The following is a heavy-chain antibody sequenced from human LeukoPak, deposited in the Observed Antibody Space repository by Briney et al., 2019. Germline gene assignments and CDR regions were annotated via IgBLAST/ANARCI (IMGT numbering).Heavy chain of an antibody. CDR1: GFTFSSYS. D-gene: IGHD3-10*01. J-gene: IGHJ4*02. CDR2: ISSSSSYI. V-gene: IGHV3-21*04. Sequence: GGSLRLSCAASGFTFSSYSMNWVRQAPGKGLEWVSSISSSSSYIYYADSVKGRFSISRDNSRNTVYLQMSDLRAGDTAVYYCAKITKATTPNYWGQGTLVTVSS. CDR3: AKITKATTPNY.